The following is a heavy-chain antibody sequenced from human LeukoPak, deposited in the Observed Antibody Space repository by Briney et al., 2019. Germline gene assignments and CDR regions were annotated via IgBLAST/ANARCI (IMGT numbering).Heavy chain of an antibody. J-gene: IGHJ5*02. D-gene: IGHD4-17*01. CDR3: ARAYFGDYVLDT. Sequence: ASVKVSCKAYGYRFRDHYIHWVRQAPGQGLEYLGWINPNSGGTNYAQKFQGRVTLTRDTSIDTAYIHLDSLTSDDTAVYFCARAYFGDYVLDTWGQGTLVTVSS. CDR1: GYRFRDHY. V-gene: IGHV1-2*02. CDR2: INPNSGGT.